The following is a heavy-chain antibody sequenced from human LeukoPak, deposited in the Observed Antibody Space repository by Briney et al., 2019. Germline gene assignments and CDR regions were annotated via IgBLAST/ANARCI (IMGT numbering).Heavy chain of an antibody. Sequence: GRSLRLSCASSGFTFDDYPMHWVRQAPGKGLEWVSGISWDSGSIAYADSVKGRFTISRDSAKNSLFLQMNSLRAEDTALYYCTKGPGDYWGQGTLVTVSS. J-gene: IGHJ4*02. V-gene: IGHV3-9*01. CDR3: TKGPGDY. CDR1: GFTFDDYP. CDR2: ISWDSGSI.